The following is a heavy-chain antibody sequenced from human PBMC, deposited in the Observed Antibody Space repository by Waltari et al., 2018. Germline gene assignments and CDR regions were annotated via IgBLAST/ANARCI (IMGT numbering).Heavy chain of an antibody. V-gene: IGHV3-23*01. D-gene: IGHD3-22*01. Sequence: EVQLLESGGGLVQPGGSLRLSCAASGCTFSSYAMSWVRQAPGKGLEWVSAISGSGGSTYYADSVKGRFTISRDNSKNTLYLQMNSLRAEDTAVYYCAKVGDTYYYDSSGYYPDYWGQETLVTVSS. CDR1: GCTFSSYA. CDR2: ISGSGGST. J-gene: IGHJ4*02. CDR3: AKVGDTYYYDSSGYYPDY.